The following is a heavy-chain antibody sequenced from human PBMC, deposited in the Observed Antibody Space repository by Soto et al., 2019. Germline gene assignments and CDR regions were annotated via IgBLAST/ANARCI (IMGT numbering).Heavy chain of an antibody. CDR3: AKDGRYSSSWYSDPTDPQPQDFDY. D-gene: IGHD6-13*01. Sequence: GGSLRLSCAASGFTFSSYAMSWVRQAPGKGLEWVSAISGSGGSTYYADSVKGRFTISRDNSKNTLYLQMNSLRAEDTAVYYCAKDGRYSSSWYSDPTDPQPQDFDYWGQGTLVTVSS. J-gene: IGHJ4*02. CDR1: GFTFSSYA. V-gene: IGHV3-23*01. CDR2: ISGSGGST.